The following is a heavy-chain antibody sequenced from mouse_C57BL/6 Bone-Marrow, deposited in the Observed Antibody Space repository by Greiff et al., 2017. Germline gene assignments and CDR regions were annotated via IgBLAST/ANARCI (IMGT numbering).Heavy chain of an antibody. J-gene: IGHJ1*03. CDR3: ARSTTVVATDWYFDV. CDR1: GFTFTDYY. D-gene: IGHD1-1*01. Sequence: EVQLMESGGGLVQPGGSLSLSCAASGFTFTDYYMSWVRQPPGKALEWLGFIRNKANGYTTEYSASVKGRFTISRDNSQSILDLQSKALRAEDSATYYCARSTTVVATDWYFDVWGTGTTVTVSS. CDR2: IRNKANGYTT. V-gene: IGHV7-3*01.